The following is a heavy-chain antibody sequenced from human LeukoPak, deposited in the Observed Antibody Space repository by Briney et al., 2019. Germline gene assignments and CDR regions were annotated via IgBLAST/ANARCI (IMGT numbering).Heavy chain of an antibody. D-gene: IGHD3-3*01. CDR2: IYSGGST. V-gene: IGHV3-23*03. Sequence: GGSLRLSCAASGFTFSTYAMTWVRQAPGKGLEWVSVIYSGGSTYYADSVKGRFTISRDNSKNTLYLQMNSLRAEDTAIYYCARDERLLSFLKWGQGTLVTVSS. CDR3: ARDERLLSFLK. CDR1: GFTFSTYA. J-gene: IGHJ4*02.